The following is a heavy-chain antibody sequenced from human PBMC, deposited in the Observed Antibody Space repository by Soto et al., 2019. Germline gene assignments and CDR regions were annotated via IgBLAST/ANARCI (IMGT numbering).Heavy chain of an antibody. Sequence: PGGSLRLSCAASGFTFSNAWMSWVRQAPGKGLEWVGRIKSKTDGGTTDYAAPVKGRFTISRDDSKNTLYLQMNSLKTEDTAVYYCTTGPLGYCSSTSCYYGAFDIWGQGTMVTVSS. CDR2: IKSKTDGGTT. CDR1: GFTFSNAW. CDR3: TTGPLGYCSSTSCYYGAFDI. V-gene: IGHV3-15*01. D-gene: IGHD2-2*01. J-gene: IGHJ3*02.